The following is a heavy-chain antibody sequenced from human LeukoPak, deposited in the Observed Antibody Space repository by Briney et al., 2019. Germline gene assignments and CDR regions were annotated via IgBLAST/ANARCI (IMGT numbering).Heavy chain of an antibody. CDR3: ARRPESGTASAYNFYGMDV. J-gene: IGHJ6*02. CDR1: GFTFSSYV. CDR2: ISSNGGST. D-gene: IGHD1-7*01. Sequence: GGSLRLSCSASGFTFSSYVMHWVRQAPGKGLEYVSAISSNGGSTYYADSVKGRFTISRDNSKNTLYLQMNSLRAEDTAVYHCARRPESGTASAYNFYGMDVWGQGTNVTVSS. V-gene: IGHV3-64D*06.